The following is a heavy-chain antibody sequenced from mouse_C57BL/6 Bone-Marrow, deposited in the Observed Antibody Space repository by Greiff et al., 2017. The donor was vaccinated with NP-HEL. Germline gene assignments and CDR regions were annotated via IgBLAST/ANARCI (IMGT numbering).Heavy chain of an antibody. Sequence: EVQVVESGGGLVQPGGSLSLSCAASGFTFTDYYMSWVRQPPGKALEWLVFIRNKANGYTTEYSASVKGRFTISRANSQSILYLQMNALRAEDSATYYCARSIYYDYADDPFYAMDYWGQGTSVTVSS. CDR3: ARSIYYDYADDPFYAMDY. CDR2: IRNKANGYTT. D-gene: IGHD2-4*01. V-gene: IGHV7-3*01. CDR1: GFTFTDYY. J-gene: IGHJ4*01.